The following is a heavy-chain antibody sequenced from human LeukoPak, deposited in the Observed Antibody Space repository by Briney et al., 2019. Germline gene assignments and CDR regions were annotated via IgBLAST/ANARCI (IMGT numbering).Heavy chain of an antibody. CDR1: GFVFRNNA. CDR3: ARDTSSYPQFDD. D-gene: IGHD3-16*02. Sequence: GGPLRLSCTASGFVFRNNAMHWVRQAPGRGLEWVADIWNDGSNKYYADSVRGRFTIPRDNSKNTLYLQMNSLRVDDTARYYCARDTSSYPQFDDWGQGTLVTVSS. V-gene: IGHV3-33*01. J-gene: IGHJ4*02. CDR2: IWNDGSNK.